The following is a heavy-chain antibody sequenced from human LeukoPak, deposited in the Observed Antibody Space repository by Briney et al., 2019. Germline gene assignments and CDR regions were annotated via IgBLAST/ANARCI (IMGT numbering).Heavy chain of an antibody. D-gene: IGHD3-22*01. J-gene: IGHJ4*02. Sequence: SETLSLTCTVSGASISSYYLSWIRQPPGKGLEWVGYIYYSGSTNYNPSLKSRVTISVDTSTNQFSLNLTSVTAADTAVYYCASHSRRYYDSSGYYSYWGQGTLVTVSS. CDR2: IYYSGST. CDR1: GASISSYY. CDR3: ASHSRRYYDSSGYYSY. V-gene: IGHV4-59*08.